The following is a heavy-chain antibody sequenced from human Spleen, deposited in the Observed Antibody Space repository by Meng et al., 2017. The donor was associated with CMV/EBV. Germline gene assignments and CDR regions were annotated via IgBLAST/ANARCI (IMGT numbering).Heavy chain of an antibody. CDR3: ARYRSLYFFDY. Sequence: GESLKISCVVSGFPFSDYYISWIRQAPGKGLEWISIIRGGGGNIDYADSVKGRFTISRDNAKNSVYLQMNTLRAEDTAVYYCARYRSLYFFDYWGQGTLVTVSS. J-gene: IGHJ4*02. D-gene: IGHD3-16*02. V-gene: IGHV3-11*01. CDR2: IRGGGGNI. CDR1: GFPFSDYY.